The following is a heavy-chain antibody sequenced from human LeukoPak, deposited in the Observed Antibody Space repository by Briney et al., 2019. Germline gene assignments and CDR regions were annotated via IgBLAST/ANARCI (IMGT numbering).Heavy chain of an antibody. D-gene: IGHD6-25*01. CDR1: GGSISNYY. J-gene: IGHJ4*02. CDR2: VYYTGGT. CDR3: ARVSEAAAHY. V-gene: IGHV4-59*01. Sequence: SETLSLTCTVSGGSISNYYWSWIRQSPGKELEWTGYVYYTGGTNYNPFLKSRVTISLDTSKNQFSLNVRSVTAADTAVYYCARVSEAAAHYWGRGTLVTVSS.